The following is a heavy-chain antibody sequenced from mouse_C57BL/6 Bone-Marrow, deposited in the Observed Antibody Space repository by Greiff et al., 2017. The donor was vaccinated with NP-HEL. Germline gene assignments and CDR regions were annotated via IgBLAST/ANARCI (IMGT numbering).Heavy chain of an antibody. J-gene: IGHJ2*01. Sequence: VQLQQPGAELVKPGASVKLSCKASGYTFTSYCMHWVKQRPGQGLEWIGMIHPNSGSTKYNEKFKSKATLTVDKSSSTAYMQLSSLTSEDSAVYYCAASYYREYWGQGTTLTVSS. V-gene: IGHV1-64*01. D-gene: IGHD2-12*01. CDR2: IHPNSGST. CDR1: GYTFTSYC. CDR3: AASYYREY.